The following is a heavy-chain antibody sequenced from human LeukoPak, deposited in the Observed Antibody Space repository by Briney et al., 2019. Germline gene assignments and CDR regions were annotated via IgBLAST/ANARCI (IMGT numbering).Heavy chain of an antibody. CDR3: AMQRYNTPLFDP. V-gene: IGHV1-2*02. CDR1: GYTFTGYY. Sequence: ASVKVSCKASGYTFTGYYMHWVRQASGQGLEWMGWINPNSGGTNYAQKFQGRVTMTRDTSISTAYMELSRLRSDDTAVYYWAMQRYNTPLFDPWGQGTLVTVSS. D-gene: IGHD1-1*01. J-gene: IGHJ5*02. CDR2: INPNSGGT.